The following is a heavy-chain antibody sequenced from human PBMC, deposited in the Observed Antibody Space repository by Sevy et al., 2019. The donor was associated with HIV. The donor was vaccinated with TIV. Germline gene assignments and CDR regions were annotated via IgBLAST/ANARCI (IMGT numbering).Heavy chain of an antibody. CDR2: IIPIFGTA. D-gene: IGHD1-26*01. CDR1: GRTFSSYA. J-gene: IGHJ4*02. V-gene: IGHV1-69*13. CDR3: ARDEGATNFVLDY. Sequence: ASVKVSCKASGRTFSSYAISWVRQAPGQGLEWMGGIIPIFGTANYAQKFLGRVTITADESTSTAYMELSSLRSEDTAVYYCARDEGATNFVLDYWGQGTLVTVSS.